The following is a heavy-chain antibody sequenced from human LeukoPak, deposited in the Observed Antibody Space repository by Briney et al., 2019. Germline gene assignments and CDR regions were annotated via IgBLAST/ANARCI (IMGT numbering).Heavy chain of an antibody. V-gene: IGHV4-59*08. CDR1: GGSISSYY. CDR2: IYYSGST. CDR3: ARLVSMVTYYFDY. J-gene: IGHJ4*02. D-gene: IGHD5-18*01. Sequence: PSETLSLTCTVSGGSISSYYWSWIRQPPGKGLEWIGYIYYSGSTNYNPSLKSRVTISVDTSKNQFSLKLSSVTAADTAVYYCARLVSMVTYYFDYWGQGTLVTVSS.